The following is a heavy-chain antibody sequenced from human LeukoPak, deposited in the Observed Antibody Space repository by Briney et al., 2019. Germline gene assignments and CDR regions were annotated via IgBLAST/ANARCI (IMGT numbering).Heavy chain of an antibody. CDR3: ARDFYCSGGSCYEEGDAFDI. V-gene: IGHV3-21*01. CDR2: ISSSSSYI. CDR1: GFTFSNYV. D-gene: IGHD2-15*01. Sequence: GGSLRLSCAASGFTFSNYVMNWVRQAPGKGLEWVSSISSSSSYIYYADSVKGRFTISRDNAKNSLYLQMNSLRAEDTAVYYCARDFYCSGGSCYEEGDAFDIWGQGTMVTVSS. J-gene: IGHJ3*02.